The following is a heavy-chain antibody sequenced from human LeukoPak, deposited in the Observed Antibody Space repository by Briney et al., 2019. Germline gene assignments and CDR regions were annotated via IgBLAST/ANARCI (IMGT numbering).Heavy chain of an antibody. V-gene: IGHV1-24*01. D-gene: IGHD6-13*01. CDR2: FDPEDGET. CDR1: GYTLTELS. Sequence: GASVKVSCKVSGYTLTELSMHWVRQAPGKGLEWMGGFDPEDGETIYAQKFQGRVTMTEDTSTDTAYMELSSLRSDDTAVYYCARGTRGIAAAGTFDYWGQGTLVTVSS. CDR3: ARGTRGIAAAGTFDY. J-gene: IGHJ4*02.